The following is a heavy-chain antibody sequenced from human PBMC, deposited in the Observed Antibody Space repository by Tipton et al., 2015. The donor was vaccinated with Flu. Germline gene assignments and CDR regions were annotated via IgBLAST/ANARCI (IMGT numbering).Heavy chain of an antibody. V-gene: IGHV4-39*07. J-gene: IGHJ5*02. CDR3: ARVEWFDP. CDR1: GGSISSSSYY. Sequence: TLSLTCTVSGGSISSSSYYWGWIRQPPGKGLEWIGEINHSGSTNYNPSLKSRVTISVDTSKNQFSLKLSSVTAADTAVYYCARVEWFDPWGQGTLVTVSS. D-gene: IGHD5-24*01. CDR2: INHSGST.